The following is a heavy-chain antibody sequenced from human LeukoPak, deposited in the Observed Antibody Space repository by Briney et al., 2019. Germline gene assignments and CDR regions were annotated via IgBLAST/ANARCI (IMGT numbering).Heavy chain of an antibody. D-gene: IGHD4-17*01. CDR2: IYSGGST. V-gene: IGHV3-53*01. J-gene: IGHJ4*02. CDR3: AREVDGDYVN. Sequence: GGSLRLSCAASAFTVSSNYMSWVRQAPGKGLEWVSVIYSGGSTYYADSVKGRFTISRDNSKNTLYLQMSSLRAEDTAVYYCAREVDGDYVNWGQGTLVTVSS. CDR1: AFTVSSNY.